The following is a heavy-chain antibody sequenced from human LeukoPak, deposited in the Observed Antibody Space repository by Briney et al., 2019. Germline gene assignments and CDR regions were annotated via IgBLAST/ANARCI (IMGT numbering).Heavy chain of an antibody. D-gene: IGHD3-10*01. J-gene: IGHJ4*02. V-gene: IGHV4-31*03. CDR1: GGSISSGGYY. CDR3: AREVMVRANNYFDY. Sequence: SETLSLTCTVSGGSISSGGYYWSWIRQHPGKGLEWIGYIYYSGSTYYNPSLKSRVTISVDTSKNQFSLKLSSVTAADTAVYYCAREVMVRANNYFDYWGQGTLVTVSS. CDR2: IYYSGST.